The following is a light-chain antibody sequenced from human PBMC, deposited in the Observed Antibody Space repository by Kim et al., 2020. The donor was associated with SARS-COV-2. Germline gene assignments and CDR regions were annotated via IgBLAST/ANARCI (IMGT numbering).Light chain of an antibody. CDR2: RNN. J-gene: IGLJ3*02. CDR3: ATWDDSLNGPV. Sequence: QSVLTQPPSASGTPGQRVTISCSGSSSDIGSNHVYWYQQLPGTAPKLLIYRNNQRPSGVPDRFSVSKSGTSASLAISGLRPDDEADYYCATWDDSLNGPVFGGGTKLTVL. V-gene: IGLV1-47*01. CDR1: SSDIGSNH.